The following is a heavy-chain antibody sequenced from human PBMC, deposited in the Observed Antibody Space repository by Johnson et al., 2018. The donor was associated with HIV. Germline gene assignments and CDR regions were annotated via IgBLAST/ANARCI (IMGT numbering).Heavy chain of an antibody. D-gene: IGHD6-6*01. J-gene: IGHJ3*02. CDR2: ISYDGSNR. CDR3: ARAGSSSDDAFDI. CDR1: GFPFSSYA. V-gene: IGHV3-30*04. Sequence: QMQLVESGGGVVQPGRSLRLSCAASGFPFSSYAMHWVRQAPGKGLEWVAVISYDGSNRYYTESVKGRFTISRDNSENTLYLQMNSLRGEDTAVYYCARAGSSSDDAFDIWGQGTMVTVSS.